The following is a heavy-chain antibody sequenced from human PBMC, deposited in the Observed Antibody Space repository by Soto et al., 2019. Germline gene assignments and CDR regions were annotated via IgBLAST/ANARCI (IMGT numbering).Heavy chain of an antibody. Sequence: SQTLSLTCAISGDSVSSNTAAWNLIRQSPSRGLEWLGRTYYRSKWYNDYAVSVKSRITINPDTSKNQFSLQLNSVTPEDTAVYYCAHSSFPYYGMDVWGQGTTVTVSS. J-gene: IGHJ6*02. V-gene: IGHV6-1*01. CDR3: AHSSFPYYGMDV. CDR1: GDSVSSNTAA. D-gene: IGHD6-6*01. CDR2: TYYRSKWYN.